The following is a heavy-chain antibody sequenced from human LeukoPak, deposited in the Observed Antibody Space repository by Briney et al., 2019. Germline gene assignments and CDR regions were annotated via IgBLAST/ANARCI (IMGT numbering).Heavy chain of an antibody. J-gene: IGHJ6*02. CDR1: GFTFSSYW. Sequence: PGGSLRLSCAASGFTFSSYWMHWVRQAPGKGLVWASRINSDGSSTSYADSVKGRFTISRDNAKNTLYLQMNSLRAEDTAVYYCARDHGSSSVYYYYGMDVWGQGTTVTVSS. V-gene: IGHV3-74*01. D-gene: IGHD6-6*01. CDR3: ARDHGSSSVYYYYGMDV. CDR2: INSDGSST.